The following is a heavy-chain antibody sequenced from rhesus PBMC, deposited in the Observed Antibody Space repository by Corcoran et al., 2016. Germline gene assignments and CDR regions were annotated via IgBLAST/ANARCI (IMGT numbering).Heavy chain of an antibody. J-gene: IGHJ2*01. Sequence: QVQLQESGPGLVKPSETLSLTCAVSGGSISSNYWSWIRQPPGQGMEWIGRISGSGGSTDYNPSLKSRVTISTDTSKNQFSLKLSSVTAADTAVYYCARGPAYGNYVAYWYFDLWGPGTPITISS. CDR3: ARGPAYGNYVAYWYFDL. V-gene: IGHV4-173*01. CDR2: ISGSGGST. CDR1: GGSISSNY. D-gene: IGHD4-35*01.